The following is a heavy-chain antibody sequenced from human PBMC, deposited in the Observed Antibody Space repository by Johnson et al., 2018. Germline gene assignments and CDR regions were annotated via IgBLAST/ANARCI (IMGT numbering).Heavy chain of an antibody. CDR2: ISWNCGSI. CDR1: GFTFDDYA. Sequence: EVQLLESGGGLVQXGRSXRLXCAASGFTFDDYAMHWVRHAPGKGLEWVSGISWNCGSIGYADSVKGRVTISKDNAKHSLYLQMNSQGAEDTAWYYWAKEMGSSGLYTYYYYYYMDVWGKGTTVTVSS. V-gene: IGHV3-9*01. D-gene: IGHD6-19*01. CDR3: AKEMGSSGLYTYYYYYYMDV. J-gene: IGHJ6*03.